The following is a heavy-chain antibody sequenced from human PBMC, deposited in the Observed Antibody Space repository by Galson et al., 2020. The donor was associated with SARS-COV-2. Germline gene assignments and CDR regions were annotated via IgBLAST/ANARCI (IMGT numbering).Heavy chain of an antibody. CDR3: ERILVDSGSYLGEYYYYSMDV. Sequence: SGPTLVKPTQTLTLTCTFSGFSLSTSGMCVSWIRQPPGKALEWLALIDWDDDKYYSTSLKTRLTISKDTSKNQVVLTMTNMDPVDTATYYCERILVDSGSYLGEYYYYSMDVWGQGTTVTGS. J-gene: IGHJ6*02. V-gene: IGHV2-70*01. CDR1: GFSLSTSGMC. CDR2: IDWDDDK. D-gene: IGHD1-26*01.